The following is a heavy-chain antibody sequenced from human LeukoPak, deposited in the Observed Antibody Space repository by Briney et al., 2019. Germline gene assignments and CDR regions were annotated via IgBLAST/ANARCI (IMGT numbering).Heavy chain of an antibody. CDR2: IYPGDSDT. D-gene: IGHD2-8*01. CDR1: GYTFSSYW. CDR3: ARRPRGNGGWPLDY. Sequence: GESLKISCKGSGYTFSSYWIGWVRQMPGKGLEWMGVIYPGDSDTRYSPSFQGQVTISADKSINTAYLQWSSLKASDTAIYYCARRPRGNGGWPLDYWGQGTLVTVS. J-gene: IGHJ4*02. V-gene: IGHV5-51*01.